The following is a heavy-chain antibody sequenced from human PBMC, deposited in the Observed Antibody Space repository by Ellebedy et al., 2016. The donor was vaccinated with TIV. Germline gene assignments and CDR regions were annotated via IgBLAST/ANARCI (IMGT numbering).Heavy chain of an antibody. CDR3: ARKTSDCGGNCFSQNDC. V-gene: IGHV3-23*01. D-gene: IGHD2-21*01. CDR1: GFTFSSYW. CDR2: ITASSFDA. J-gene: IGHJ4*02. Sequence: GESLKISCAASGFTFSSYWMSWVRQAPGKGLEWVSGITASSFDARSAASVKGRFIISRDNSRNMLYLQMNNLRVEDTAVYYCARKTSDCGGNCFSQNDCWGQGTLVTVSS.